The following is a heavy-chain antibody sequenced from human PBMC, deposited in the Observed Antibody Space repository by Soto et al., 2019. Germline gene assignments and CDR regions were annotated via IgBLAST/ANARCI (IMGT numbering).Heavy chain of an antibody. CDR1: GFTFSSYS. V-gene: IGHV3-21*01. D-gene: IGHD6-19*01. CDR3: ARGVEVAGDFDY. Sequence: EVQLVESGGGLVKPGGSLRLSCAASGFTFSSYSMNWVRQAPGKGLEWVSSISSSSSYIYYADSVKGRFTISRDNAKNSLYLQMNSLRAEDTAVYYCARGVEVAGDFDYGGQGTLVTVSS. CDR2: ISSSSSYI. J-gene: IGHJ4*02.